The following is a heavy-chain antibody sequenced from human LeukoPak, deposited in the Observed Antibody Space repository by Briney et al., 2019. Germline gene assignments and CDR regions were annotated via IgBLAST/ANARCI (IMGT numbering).Heavy chain of an antibody. CDR1: GYSFSTYW. D-gene: IGHD3-10*01. CDR2: IYPGDSDT. Sequence: GESLKISCEASGYSFSTYWTGWVRQMPGKGPEWMGIIYPGDSDTRYSPSFQGQVTLSADKSINTAYLQWSSLKASDTAMYYCARLWNNTMDRGVLAPFEYWGQGTLVSVSS. J-gene: IGHJ4*02. CDR3: ARLWNNTMDRGVLAPFEY. V-gene: IGHV5-51*01.